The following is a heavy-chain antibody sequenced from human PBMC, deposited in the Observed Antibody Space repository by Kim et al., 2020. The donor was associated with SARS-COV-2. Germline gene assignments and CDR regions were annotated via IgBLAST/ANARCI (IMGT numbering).Heavy chain of an antibody. Sequence: VKVSCKASGGTFSSYAISWVRQAPGQGLEWMGGIIPIFGTANYAQKFQGRVTITADESTSTAYMELSSLRSEDTAVYYCARVSYDILTGYYYWGQGTLVTVSS. J-gene: IGHJ4*02. D-gene: IGHD3-9*01. CDR1: GGTFSSYA. CDR3: ARVSYDILTGYYY. CDR2: IIPIFGTA. V-gene: IGHV1-69*01.